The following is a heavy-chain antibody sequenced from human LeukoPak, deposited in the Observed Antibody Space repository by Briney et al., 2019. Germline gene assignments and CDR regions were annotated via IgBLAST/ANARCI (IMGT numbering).Heavy chain of an antibody. CDR3: ARDNYYDSSGYGEYYFDY. V-gene: IGHV4-30-4*01. D-gene: IGHD3-22*01. CDR2: IYYSGST. Sequence: MTSQTLSLTCTVSGGSISGGDYYWSWIRQPPGKGLEWIGYIYYSGSTYYNPSLKSRVTISVDTSKNQFSLKLSSATAADTAVYYCARDNYYDSSGYGEYYFDYWGQGTLVTVSS. CDR1: GGSISGGDYY. J-gene: IGHJ4*02.